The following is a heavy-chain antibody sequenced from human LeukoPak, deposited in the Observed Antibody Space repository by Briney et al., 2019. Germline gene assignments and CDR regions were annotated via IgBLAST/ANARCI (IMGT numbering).Heavy chain of an antibody. D-gene: IGHD3-22*01. CDR1: GGSISSGSYY. CDR3: ARDSMIVVPFDY. Sequence: SETLSLTCTVSGGSISSGSYYWSWIRQPPGKGLEWIGSIYYSGSTYYNPSLKSRVTISVDTSKNQFSLKLSSVTAADTAVYYCARDSMIVVPFDYWGQGTLVTVSS. CDR2: IYYSGST. J-gene: IGHJ4*02. V-gene: IGHV4-39*07.